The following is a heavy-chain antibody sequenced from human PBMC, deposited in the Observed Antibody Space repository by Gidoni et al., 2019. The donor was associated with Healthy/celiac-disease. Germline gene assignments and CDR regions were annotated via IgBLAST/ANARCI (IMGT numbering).Heavy chain of an antibody. CDR1: GFTFSSYA. D-gene: IGHD3-16*02. Sequence: EVQLLESGGGLVQPGGSLRLSCAASGFTFSSYAMSWVRQAPGKGLEWVSASSGSGGSTYYADSVKGRFTISRDNSKNTLYLQMNSLRAEDTAVYYCAKDSLRSYYYYGMDVWGQGTTVTVSS. J-gene: IGHJ6*02. CDR3: AKDSLRSYYYYGMDV. CDR2: SSGSGGST. V-gene: IGHV3-23*01.